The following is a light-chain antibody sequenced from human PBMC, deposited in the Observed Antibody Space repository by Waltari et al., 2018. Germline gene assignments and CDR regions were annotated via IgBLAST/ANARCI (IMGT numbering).Light chain of an antibody. J-gene: IGLJ1*01. CDR3: SSHTSTVPHV. Sequence: QSALTQPASVSGSPGQSVSISCTGTSNDVGGYGYVSWYQQFPGKPPKPMIYEVSYRPSGVSSRFSGSKSGHTASLTISGLQAEDEAVYYCSSHTSTVPHVFGTGTKVTVV. V-gene: IGLV2-14*01. CDR2: EVS. CDR1: SNDVGGYGY.